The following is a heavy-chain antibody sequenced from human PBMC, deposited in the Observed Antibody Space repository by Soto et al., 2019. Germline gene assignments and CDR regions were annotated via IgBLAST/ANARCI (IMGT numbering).Heavy chain of an antibody. Sequence: QLQLQESGPGLVKPSETLSLTCTVSGVSISGTNYYWGWIRQTPAKGLEWIGTIYSSGEPFYNPALKSRLTISIDTSKNHFSLNLTSVTAADTAIYYCARHGSFWGQGALVTVSS. CDR2: IYSSGEP. D-gene: IGHD3-16*02. V-gene: IGHV4-39*01. J-gene: IGHJ1*01. CDR3: ARHGSF. CDR1: GVSISGTNYY.